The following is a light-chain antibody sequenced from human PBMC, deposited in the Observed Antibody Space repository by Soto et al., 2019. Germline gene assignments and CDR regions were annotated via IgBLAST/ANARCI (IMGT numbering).Light chain of an antibody. CDR3: HQANTFPLT. V-gene: IGKV1-12*01. CDR1: QGISDL. J-gene: IGKJ4*01. Sequence: DIQMTQSPSSVSASVGDRVTITCRASQGISDLLAWYQQKPGKAPNLLIYAASSLQSGVPPRFSGSGSGTDFTLTISCPQPEDCANYFCHQANTFPLTFGGGTKVEI. CDR2: AAS.